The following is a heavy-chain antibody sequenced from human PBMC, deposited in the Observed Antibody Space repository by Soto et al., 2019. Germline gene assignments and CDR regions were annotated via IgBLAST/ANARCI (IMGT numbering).Heavy chain of an antibody. CDR3: ARLIDYGDYHLDY. J-gene: IGHJ4*02. V-gene: IGHV5-51*01. CDR2: IYPGDSDT. D-gene: IGHD4-17*01. Sequence: GESIKISCRGAGYSCTSYWIGWVRQMPGKGLEWMGIIYPGDSDTRYSPSFQGQVTISADKSISTAYLQWSSLKASDTAMYYCARLIDYGDYHLDYWGQGTLVTVSS. CDR1: GYSCTSYW.